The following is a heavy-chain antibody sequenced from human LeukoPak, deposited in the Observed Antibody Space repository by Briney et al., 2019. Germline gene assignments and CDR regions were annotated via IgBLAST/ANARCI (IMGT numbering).Heavy chain of an antibody. Sequence: ASVKVSCKASGYTFTSYGISWVRQAPGQGLEWMGWISAYNGNTNYAQKLQGRVTMTTDTSTSTAYMELRSLRSDDTAVYYCARTSNYASRLLDIVVVNATDYYYYMDVWGKGTTVTVSS. D-gene: IGHD2-21*01. J-gene: IGHJ6*03. CDR1: GYTFTSYG. V-gene: IGHV1-18*01. CDR3: ARTSNYASRLLDIVVVNATDYYYYMDV. CDR2: ISAYNGNT.